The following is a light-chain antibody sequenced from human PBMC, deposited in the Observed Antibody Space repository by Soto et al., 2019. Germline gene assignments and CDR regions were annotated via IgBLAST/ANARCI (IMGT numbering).Light chain of an antibody. J-gene: IGKJ1*01. CDR2: EAS. CDR1: QSVRRK. V-gene: IGKV3-15*01. Sequence: EIVMTQSPATLSVSPGERATLSCRASQSVRRKLAWYQQKPGQAPRLLIYEASTRAPGVPARFSGSGSGTEFTLTISSLQSEDFAVYSFQHYNNWPAFGQGTKVEIK. CDR3: QHYNNWPA.